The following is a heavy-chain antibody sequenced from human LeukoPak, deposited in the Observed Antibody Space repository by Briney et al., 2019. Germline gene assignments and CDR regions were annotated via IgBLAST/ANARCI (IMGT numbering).Heavy chain of an antibody. D-gene: IGHD3-22*01. CDR3: ARHIAYYYDSSGSEFDY. CDR2: IYPGDSDT. CDR1: GYSFTSYW. V-gene: IGHV5-51*01. J-gene: IGHJ4*02. Sequence: GESLKISCKGSGYSFTSYWIGWVRQMPGKGLEWMGIIYPGDSDTGYSPSFQGQVTISADKSISTAYLQWSSLKASDTAMYYCARHIAYYYDSSGSEFDYWGQGTLVTVSS.